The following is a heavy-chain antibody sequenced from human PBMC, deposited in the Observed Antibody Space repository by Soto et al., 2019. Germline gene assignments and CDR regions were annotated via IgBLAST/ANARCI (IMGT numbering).Heavy chain of an antibody. Sequence: ASVKVSCKASGYTFTCYGISWVRQAPGQGLEWMGWISAYNGNTNYAQKLQGRVTMTTDTSTSTAYMELRSLRSDDTAVYYCARDLPHIVVVTAIRPYDYWGQGTLVTVSS. CDR1: GYTFTCYG. CDR2: ISAYNGNT. V-gene: IGHV1-18*01. J-gene: IGHJ4*02. CDR3: ARDLPHIVVVTAIRPYDY. D-gene: IGHD2-21*02.